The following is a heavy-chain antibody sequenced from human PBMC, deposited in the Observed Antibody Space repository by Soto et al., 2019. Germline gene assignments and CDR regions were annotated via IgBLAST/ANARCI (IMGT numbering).Heavy chain of an antibody. J-gene: IGHJ4*02. Sequence: QITLNESGPTQVKPRQNLTLTCTFSGFSLTTSGVGVVWIRQSPGKAPEWLALIYWYDDKRYRPSLKSRLTITKNTSNNQVVLTMADWDPADTATYFCAHRVLRTVFGLVTTTAIYFDFWCQGSPVAVSS. CDR3: AHRVLRTVFGLVTTTAIYFDF. V-gene: IGHV2-5*01. CDR2: IYWYDDK. D-gene: IGHD3-3*01. CDR1: GFSLTTSGVG.